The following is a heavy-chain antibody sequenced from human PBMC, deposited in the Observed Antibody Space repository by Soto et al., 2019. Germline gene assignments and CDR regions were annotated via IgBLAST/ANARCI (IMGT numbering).Heavy chain of an antibody. Sequence: ASVKVSCKASGYTFTSYYMHWVRQAPGQGLEWMGIINPSGGSTSYAQKFQGRVTMTRDTSTSTVYMGLSSLRSEDTAVYYCASALHCSSTSCHFSDAFDIWGQGTMVTVSS. CDR1: GYTFTSYY. J-gene: IGHJ3*02. CDR3: ASALHCSSTSCHFSDAFDI. CDR2: INPSGGST. D-gene: IGHD2-2*01. V-gene: IGHV1-46*03.